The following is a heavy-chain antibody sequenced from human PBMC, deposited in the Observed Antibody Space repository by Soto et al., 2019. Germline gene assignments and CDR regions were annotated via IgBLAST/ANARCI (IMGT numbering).Heavy chain of an antibody. V-gene: IGHV3-74*01. J-gene: IGHJ3*02. CDR1: GFSFSSYW. CDR2: INSDGSST. CDR3: ASAVAPAAIGRYDAFDT. Sequence: GGSLRLSCAASGFSFSSYWMHWVRQAPGKGLVWVSRINSDGSSTTYADSVKGRFTISRDNAKNMLYLQMSSLRAEDTAVYYCASAVAPAAIGRYDAFDTWGQGTMVTVSS. D-gene: IGHD2-2*01.